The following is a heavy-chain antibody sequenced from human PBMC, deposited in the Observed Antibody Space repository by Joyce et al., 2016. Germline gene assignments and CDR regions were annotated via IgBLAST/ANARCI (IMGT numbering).Heavy chain of an antibody. Sequence: EVQLLESGGGLVQPGGSLILSCAASGFTFSSYVMSWVRQAPGKGLEWVSAISGSGTSTYYADSVKGRFTISRDNSKNTLYLQMNSLRAEDTAVYYCAKALSPYYDYIWGSYLDAFDIWGQGTMVTVSS. CDR3: AKALSPYYDYIWGSYLDAFDI. D-gene: IGHD3-16*02. V-gene: IGHV3-23*01. J-gene: IGHJ3*02. CDR2: ISGSGTST. CDR1: GFTFSSYV.